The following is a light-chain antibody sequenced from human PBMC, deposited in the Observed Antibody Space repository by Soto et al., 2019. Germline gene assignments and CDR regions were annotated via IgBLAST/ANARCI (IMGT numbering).Light chain of an antibody. CDR2: EAS. CDR1: HTISSW. CDR3: QHYNSYLWT. J-gene: IGKJ1*01. Sequence: IKISHSPSTLSGSVEDRVTITCRASHTISSWLSWYQQKPGKAPKLVIYEASTFKSGVPSRFSGSGSGTELTLTIRSLQPDAFAPYSRQHYNSYLWTSCQGTKVDI. V-gene: IGKV1-5*03.